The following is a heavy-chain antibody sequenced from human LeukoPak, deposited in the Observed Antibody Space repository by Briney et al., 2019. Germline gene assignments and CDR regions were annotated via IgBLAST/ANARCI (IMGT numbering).Heavy chain of an antibody. J-gene: IGHJ4*02. Sequence: SSETLSLTCTVSGGSISSVRSYWGWVRQPPGKGLEWMGTIFYGGSTYYNPSLKSRVSVAVDRSKNQFSLKLTSVTAADTAFYVCARQSVTAMLFGFDYWGQGTLVAVPS. CDR2: IFYGGST. D-gene: IGHD2-21*02. CDR3: ARQSVTAMLFGFDY. V-gene: IGHV4-39*01. CDR1: GGSISSVRSY.